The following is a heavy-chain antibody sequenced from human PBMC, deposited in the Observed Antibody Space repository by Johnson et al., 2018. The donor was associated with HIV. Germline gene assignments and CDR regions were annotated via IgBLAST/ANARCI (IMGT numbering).Heavy chain of an antibody. V-gene: IGHV3-11*04. CDR3: ATSHRGVVTARDAFDR. J-gene: IGHJ3*02. Sequence: QVQLVESGGVLVKPGGSLRLSCSASGFTFSDYYMSWIRQAPRKGLEWISYISWNSGSIGYADSVTGRFTISRDNAKNTLYLEMNSLVVEDTGLYYCATSHRGVVTARDAFDRWGQGTMVSVSS. D-gene: IGHD2-21*02. CDR2: ISWNSGSI. CDR1: GFTFSDYY.